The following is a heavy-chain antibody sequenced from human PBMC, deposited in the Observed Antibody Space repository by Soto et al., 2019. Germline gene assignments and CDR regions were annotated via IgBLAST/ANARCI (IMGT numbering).Heavy chain of an antibody. Sequence: QVQLQQWGAGLLKPSETLSLTCAVYGGSFSGYYWSWIRQPPGKGLELIGEINHSGSTNYNPSLKSRVTISVDTSKNQFSLKLSSVTAADTAVYYCARAPQMAVAFYYYYGMDVWGQGTTVTVSS. CDR2: INHSGST. CDR3: ARAPQMAVAFYYYYGMDV. CDR1: GGSFSGYY. V-gene: IGHV4-34*01. J-gene: IGHJ6*02. D-gene: IGHD6-19*01.